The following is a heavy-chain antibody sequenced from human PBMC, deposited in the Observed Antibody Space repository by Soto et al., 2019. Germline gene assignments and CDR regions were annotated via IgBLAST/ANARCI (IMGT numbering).Heavy chain of an antibody. V-gene: IGHV1-2*04. CDR3: ARSATVTAFDY. Sequence: ASVKVSCKASGYTFTGYYMHWVRQAPGQGLEWMGWINPNSGGTNYAQKFQGWVTMTRDTSISTAYMELSRLRSDDTAVYYCARSATVTAFDYWGQGTHGHRLL. J-gene: IGHJ4*02. D-gene: IGHD4-4*01. CDR2: INPNSGGT. CDR1: GYTFTGYY.